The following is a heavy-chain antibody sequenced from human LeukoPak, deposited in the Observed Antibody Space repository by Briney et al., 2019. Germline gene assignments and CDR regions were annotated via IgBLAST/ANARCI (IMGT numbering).Heavy chain of an antibody. J-gene: IGHJ4*02. CDR1: RFTFNNYG. D-gene: IGHD1-1*01. V-gene: IGHV3-23*01. Sequence: GGSLRLSCAASRFTFNNYGMSWVRQAPGKGLEWVSSISETGDSKYYADSVQGRFTISRDNSKNTLYLQMNSLRSEDTALYYCAKVWRGNYYDYWGQGTLVTVSS. CDR2: ISETGDSK. CDR3: AKVWRGNYYDY.